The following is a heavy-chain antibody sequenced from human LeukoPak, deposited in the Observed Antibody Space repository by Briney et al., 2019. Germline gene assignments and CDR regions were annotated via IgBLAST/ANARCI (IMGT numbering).Heavy chain of an antibody. V-gene: IGHV3-33*06. CDR1: GFTFSNYG. J-gene: IGHJ4*02. CDR2: IWYDGSNK. D-gene: IGHD2-15*01. Sequence: PGGSLRLSYAASGFTFSNYGMHWVRQAPGKGLEWVAIIWYDGSNKNYADSVKGRFSISRDNSKNTLYLQMNSLRAEDTAVYYCAKDAPYSLDYWGQGTQVTVSS. CDR3: AKDAPYSLDY.